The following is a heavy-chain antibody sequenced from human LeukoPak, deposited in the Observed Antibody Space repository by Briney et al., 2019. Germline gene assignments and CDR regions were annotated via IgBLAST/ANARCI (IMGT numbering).Heavy chain of an antibody. J-gene: IGHJ4*02. CDR1: GGSFSGYY. CDR2: INHSGST. D-gene: IGHD3-22*01. CDR3: ARGVGVVIKYYFDY. V-gene: IGHV4-34*01. Sequence: SETLSLPCAVYGGSFSGYYWSWIRQPPGKGLEWIGEINHSGSTNYNPSLKSRVTISVDTSKNQFSLKLSSVTAADTAVYYCARGVGVVIKYYFDYWGQGTLVTVSS.